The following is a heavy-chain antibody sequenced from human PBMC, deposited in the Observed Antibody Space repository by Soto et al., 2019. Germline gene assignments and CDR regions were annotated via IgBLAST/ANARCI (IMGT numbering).Heavy chain of an antibody. CDR1: GGSISSYY. V-gene: IGHV4-59*01. CDR3: ASSYSGYEEGAFDI. Sequence: SETLSLTCTVSGGSISSYYWSWIRQPPGKGLEWIGYIYYSGSTNYNPSLKSRVTISVDTSKNQFSLKLSSVTAADTAVYYCASSYSGYEEGAFDIWGQGTMVTVSS. D-gene: IGHD5-12*01. CDR2: IYYSGST. J-gene: IGHJ3*02.